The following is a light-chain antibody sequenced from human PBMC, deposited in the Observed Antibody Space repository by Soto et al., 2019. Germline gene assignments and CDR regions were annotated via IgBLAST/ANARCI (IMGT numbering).Light chain of an antibody. CDR3: QSYDSSLSGSV. J-gene: IGLJ2*01. V-gene: IGLV1-40*01. CDR1: SSNIGAGYD. Sequence: QSVLTQPPSVSGAPGQRVTISCTGSSSNIGAGYDVHWYQQLPGTAPKLLMYGNNNRPSGFPDRFSGAKSGTSASLAITGLQAEDEADYYCQSYDSSLSGSVFGGGTKLTVL. CDR2: GNN.